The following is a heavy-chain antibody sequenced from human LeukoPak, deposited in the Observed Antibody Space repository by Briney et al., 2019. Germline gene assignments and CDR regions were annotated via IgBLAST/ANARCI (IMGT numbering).Heavy chain of an antibody. V-gene: IGHV3-30*18. CDR3: AKIEGSQWEILPYFDY. D-gene: IGHD1-26*01. CDR2: ISYDGSNK. CDR1: GFTFSSYG. J-gene: IGHJ4*02. Sequence: GGSLRLSCAASGFTFSSYGMHWVRQAPGKGLEWVAVISYDGSNKHYADSVKGRFTISRDNSKNTLFLQMNSLRAEDTAVYYCAKIEGSQWEILPYFDYWGQGTLVTVSS.